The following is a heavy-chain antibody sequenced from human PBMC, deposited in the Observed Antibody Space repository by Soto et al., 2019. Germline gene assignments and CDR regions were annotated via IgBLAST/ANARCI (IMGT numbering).Heavy chain of an antibody. J-gene: IGHJ6*02. CDR1: GGTFSSFA. D-gene: IGHD7-27*01. CDR2: TIPILGTA. CDR3: ARGNALGI. Sequence: WASVKVSCKASGGTFSSFAINWVRQAPGQGPEWMGGTIPILGTANYAQKFQGRVTIIADETTNTASLELTSLRSEDTAVYYCARGNALGIWGQGTTVTVSS. V-gene: IGHV1-69*13.